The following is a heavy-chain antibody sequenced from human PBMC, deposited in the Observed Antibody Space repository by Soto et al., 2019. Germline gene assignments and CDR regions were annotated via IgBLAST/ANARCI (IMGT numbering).Heavy chain of an antibody. CDR3: ARDGLLWCGGLLFVY. D-gene: IGHD3-10*01. J-gene: IGHJ4*02. CDR1: GFTFSSYW. CDR2: IKQDGSEK. Sequence: EVQLVESGGGLVQPGGSLRLSCAASGFTFSSYWMSWVRQAPGKGLEWVANIKQDGSEKNYVDSVKGRFTIPRDNAKNPLYLQMNSLRAEDPAEYYGARDGLLWCGGLLFVYWGQGTLVTVSS. V-gene: IGHV3-7*05.